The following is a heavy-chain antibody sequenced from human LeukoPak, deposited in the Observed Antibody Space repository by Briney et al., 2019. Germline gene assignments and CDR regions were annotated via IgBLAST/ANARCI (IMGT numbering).Heavy chain of an antibody. Sequence: GGSLRLSCAASGFTFSSYSMNWVRQAPGKGLEWVSSISSSSSYIYYADSVKGRFTISRDNAKNSLYLQMNSRRAEDTAVYYCARDMRLRAFDIWGQGTMVTVSS. J-gene: IGHJ3*02. D-gene: IGHD2-2*01. CDR2: ISSSSSYI. CDR3: ARDMRLRAFDI. V-gene: IGHV3-21*01. CDR1: GFTFSSYS.